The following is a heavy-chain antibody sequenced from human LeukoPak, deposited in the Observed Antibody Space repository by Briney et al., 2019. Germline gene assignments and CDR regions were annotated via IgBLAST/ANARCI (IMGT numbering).Heavy chain of an antibody. Sequence: GGSLRLSCAASGFTFSSYSMNWVRQAPGKGLEWVSSISSSSSYIYYADSVKGRFTISRDNAKNSLYLQMNSLRAEDTAVYYCARDWYDILTDSDYGMDVWGKGTTVTVSS. CDR1: GFTFSSYS. CDR2: ISSSSSYI. CDR3: ARDWYDILTDSDYGMDV. V-gene: IGHV3-21*01. J-gene: IGHJ6*04. D-gene: IGHD3-9*01.